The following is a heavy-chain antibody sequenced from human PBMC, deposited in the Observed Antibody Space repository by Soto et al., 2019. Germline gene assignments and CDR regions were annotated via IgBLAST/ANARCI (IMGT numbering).Heavy chain of an antibody. CDR2: ISSDGTST. D-gene: IGHD2-8*01. CDR1: GFTFRSYW. CDR3: ARGLFYIDP. Sequence: PGGSLRLSCAASGFTFRSYWMHWVRQAPGKGLVGVSRISSDGTSTTYADSVKGRFTISRDNAKNTLYLQMNSLRAEDTAIYYCARGLFYIDPWGQGALVTVSS. V-gene: IGHV3-74*01. J-gene: IGHJ5*02.